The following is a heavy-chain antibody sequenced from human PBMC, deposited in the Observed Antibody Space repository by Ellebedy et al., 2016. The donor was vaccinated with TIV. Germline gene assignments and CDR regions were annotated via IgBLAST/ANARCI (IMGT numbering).Heavy chain of an antibody. CDR2: IYYSGYT. J-gene: IGHJ6*02. CDR3: ARGPLRYFDWVYYYHGMDV. Sequence: MPSETLSLTCTVSGGSISTYYWSWIRQPPGQGLEWIGYIYYSGYTEYNPSLKSRVTISLDTSKDQFSLRLSSVTVADTAVYYCARGPLRYFDWVYYYHGMDVWGQGTTVTVSS. CDR1: GGSISTYY. V-gene: IGHV4-59*08. D-gene: IGHD3-9*01.